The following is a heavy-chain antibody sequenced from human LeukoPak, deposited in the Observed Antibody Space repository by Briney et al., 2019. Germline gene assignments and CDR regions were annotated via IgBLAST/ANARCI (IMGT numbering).Heavy chain of an antibody. J-gene: IGHJ4*02. CDR2: ISSSNSYI. V-gene: IGHV3-21*01. Sequence: GGSLRLSCAASGFTVSSNYMSWVRQAPGKGLEWVSSISSSNSYIYYADSVKGRFTISRDNAKNSLYLQINSLRAEDTAVYYCARDGGSDGYTMDYFDYWGQGTLVTVSS. CDR3: ARDGGSDGYTMDYFDY. CDR1: GFTVSSNY. D-gene: IGHD5-24*01.